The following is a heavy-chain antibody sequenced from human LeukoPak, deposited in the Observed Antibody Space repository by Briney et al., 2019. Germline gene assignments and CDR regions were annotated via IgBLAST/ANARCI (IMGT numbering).Heavy chain of an antibody. CDR3: ARDYDSSGYYSGY. V-gene: IGHV1-2*02. J-gene: IGHJ4*02. CDR2: INPNSGGT. CDR1: GYTFTSYY. D-gene: IGHD3-22*01. Sequence: ASVKVSCKASGYTFTSYYMHWVRQAPEQGLEWMGWINPNSGGTNYAQKFQDRVTMTRDTSISTAYMELSRLRSDDTAVYYCARDYDSSGYYSGYWGQGTLVTVSS.